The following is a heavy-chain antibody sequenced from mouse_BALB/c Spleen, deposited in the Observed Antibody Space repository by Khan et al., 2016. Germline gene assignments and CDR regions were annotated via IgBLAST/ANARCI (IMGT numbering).Heavy chain of an antibody. Sequence: EVELVESGGGLVQPKGSLKLSCAASGFTFNTYAMNWVRQAPGKGLEWVARIRSQSNNYATYYADSVKDRFTISSDDSQSMLYLQMNNLRTEGTAMYYCVRRRVLTPYWYLDVWGAGTTVTVSS. D-gene: IGHD4-1*01. V-gene: IGHV10-1*02. J-gene: IGHJ1*01. CDR3: VRRRVLTPYWYLDV. CDR2: IRSQSNNYAT. CDR1: GFTFNTYA.